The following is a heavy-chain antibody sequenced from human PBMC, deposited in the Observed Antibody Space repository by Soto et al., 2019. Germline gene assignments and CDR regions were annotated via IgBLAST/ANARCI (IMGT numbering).Heavy chain of an antibody. J-gene: IGHJ5*02. CDR3: ARIDVATNSGGFDP. V-gene: IGHV3-33*01. Sequence: GGSLRLSCAASGFTFSSYGMHWVRQAPGKGLEWVAVIWYDGSNKYYGDSVKGRFTISRDNSKNTVYLQMNSLRVEDTAVYYCARIDVATNSGGFDPWGQGTLVTVSS. CDR2: IWYDGSNK. CDR1: GFTFSSYG. D-gene: IGHD5-12*01.